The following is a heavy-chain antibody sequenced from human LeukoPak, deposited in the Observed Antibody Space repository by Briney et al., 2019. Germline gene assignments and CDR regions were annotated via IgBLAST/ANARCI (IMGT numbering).Heavy chain of an antibody. J-gene: IGHJ4*02. Sequence: QPGGSLRLSCAASGFTFSSSWMHWVRQAPGKGLVRVSRINSDGSSTTYADSVKGRFTISRDNAKNTLYLQMNSLRAEDTAVYYCARGGSPFYWGQGTLVTVSS. CDR2: INSDGSST. CDR1: GFTFSSSW. D-gene: IGHD3-16*01. V-gene: IGHV3-74*01. CDR3: ARGGSPFY.